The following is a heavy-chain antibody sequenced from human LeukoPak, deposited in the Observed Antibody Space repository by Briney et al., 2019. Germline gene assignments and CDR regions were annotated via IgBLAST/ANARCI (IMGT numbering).Heavy chain of an antibody. J-gene: IGHJ6*02. CDR3: ASGITVVRGVRYYGMDV. V-gene: IGHV3-53*04. Sequence: GGSLRLSCAASGFTVSSNYMSWVRQAPGKGLEWVSVIYSGGSTYYADSVKGRFTISRHNSKNTLYLQMNSLRAEDTAVYYCASGITVVRGVRYYGMDVWGQGTTVTVSS. D-gene: IGHD3-10*01. CDR2: IYSGGST. CDR1: GFTVSSNY.